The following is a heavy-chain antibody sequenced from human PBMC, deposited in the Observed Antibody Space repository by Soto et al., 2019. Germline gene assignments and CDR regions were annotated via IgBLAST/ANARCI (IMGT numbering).Heavy chain of an antibody. J-gene: IGHJ4*02. CDR1: GGSISSSNW. CDR3: AREHPYYDFWSGYYAFDY. D-gene: IGHD3-3*01. CDR2: IYHSGST. V-gene: IGHV4-4*02. Sequence: QVQLQESGPGLVKPSGTLSLTCAVSGGSISSSNWWSWVRQPPGKGLEWIGEIYHSGSTNYNPSLKSRVTISVDKSKNQFSLKLSSVTAADTAVYYCAREHPYYDFWSGYYAFDYWGQGTLVTVSS.